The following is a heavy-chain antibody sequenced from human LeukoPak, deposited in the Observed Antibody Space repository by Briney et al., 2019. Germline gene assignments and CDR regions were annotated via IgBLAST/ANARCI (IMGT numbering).Heavy chain of an antibody. J-gene: IGHJ4*02. V-gene: IGHV3-48*03. Sequence: GGSLRLSCAASGFTFSSYAMSWVRQAPGKGLEWVSYISTTGTTIYYSDSVRGRFTISRDNARNSLFLQMSSLRAEDTAVYYCARGRRDGYNYWGQGTLVTVSS. CDR1: GFTFSSYA. CDR3: ARGRRDGYNY. D-gene: IGHD5-24*01. CDR2: ISTTGTTI.